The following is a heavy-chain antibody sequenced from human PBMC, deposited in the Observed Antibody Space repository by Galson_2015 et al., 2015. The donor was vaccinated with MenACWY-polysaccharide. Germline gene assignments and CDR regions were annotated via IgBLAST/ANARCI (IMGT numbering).Heavy chain of an antibody. CDR3: ARGHYGA. D-gene: IGHD3-10*01. J-gene: IGHJ5*02. CDR2: MNPRSGHT. CDR1: EYTFTYND. Sequence: SVKVSCKASEYTFTYNDINWVRQATGQRLEWMGLMNPRSGHTEYAQKFQGRVTMTSNTAISTAYMELTSLRSEDTAVYYCARGHYGAWGQGTLVIVSS. V-gene: IGHV1-8*01.